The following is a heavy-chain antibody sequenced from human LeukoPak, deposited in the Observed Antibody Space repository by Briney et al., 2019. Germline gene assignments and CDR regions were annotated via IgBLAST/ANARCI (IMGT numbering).Heavy chain of an antibody. J-gene: IGHJ3*02. D-gene: IGHD1-26*01. V-gene: IGHV3-23*01. CDR2: ITGSGGST. CDR1: GFNFGGYA. Sequence: GGSLRLSCAASGFNFGGYAMSWVRQAPGKGLEWVSVITGSGGSTNYADSVKGRFTISRDNSKNTLYLQMNSLRAEDTAVYYCAKSRLWEILLSSDAFDIWGQGTMVTVSS. CDR3: AKSRLWEILLSSDAFDI.